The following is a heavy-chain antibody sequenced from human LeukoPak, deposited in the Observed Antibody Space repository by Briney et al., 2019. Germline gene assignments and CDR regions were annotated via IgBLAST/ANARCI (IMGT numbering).Heavy chain of an antibody. CDR1: GISFWRHA. D-gene: IGHD4-11*01. J-gene: IGHJ3*02. CDR3: AKSLHDSSTYWSEFRGFDI. Sequence: PGGSLRLSCAASGISFWRHAMKWVRQAPGKGLEWVSGIYGAATATYYADSVKGRFTVSRDNSKNTVWLQMNSLRAEDTAVYYCAKSLHDSSTYWSEFRGFDIWGQGTMVTVSS. CDR2: IYGAATAT. V-gene: IGHV3-23*01.